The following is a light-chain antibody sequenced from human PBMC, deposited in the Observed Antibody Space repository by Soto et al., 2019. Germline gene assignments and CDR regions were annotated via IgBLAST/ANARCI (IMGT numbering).Light chain of an antibody. CDR2: WAS. CDR1: QSVLYSSNNRNY. V-gene: IGKV4-1*01. Sequence: DTVMTQSPASRAVSLVERATINCKSRQSVLYSSNNRNYLAWYQQKLGQPPKLLIYWASCRESGVPDRFSGSGSGTDFTLTISSLQAEDVAVYYCQQYYSTPRTFGQGTKVDIK. J-gene: IGKJ1*01. CDR3: QQYYSTPRT.